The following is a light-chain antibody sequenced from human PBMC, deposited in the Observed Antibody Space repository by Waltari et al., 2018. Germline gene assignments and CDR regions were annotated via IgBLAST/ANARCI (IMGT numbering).Light chain of an antibody. V-gene: IGLV2-14*03. J-gene: IGLJ2*01. CDR3: CSYTTSTTWV. CDR1: TSDVGGYNY. CDR2: AIN. Sequence: QSAPTQPPSVSGSPGQSVTISCTGTTSDVGGYNYVAWYQQHPGRAPKLMIYAINNRPSGVSDRFSGSKSGNTASLTISGLQPEDEADYYCCSYTTSTTWVFGGGTRLTVL.